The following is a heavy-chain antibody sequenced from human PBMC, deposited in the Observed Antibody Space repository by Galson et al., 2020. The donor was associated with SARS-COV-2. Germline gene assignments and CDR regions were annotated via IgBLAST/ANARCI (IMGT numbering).Heavy chain of an antibody. CDR3: ARTYNFDSSNYTRSRRNNGYFDL. J-gene: IGHJ2*01. Sequence: SETLSLTCTVSGGSISSHYWSWIRQPPGEGLEWIGFIYYTGSTSYNPSLNSRVTISVDTSTNQFSLKLSSVTAADTAICYCARTYNFDSSNYTRSRRNNGYFDLWGRGTLVTVSS. V-gene: IGHV4-59*11. CDR1: GGSISSHY. CDR2: IYYTGST. D-gene: IGHD3-22*01.